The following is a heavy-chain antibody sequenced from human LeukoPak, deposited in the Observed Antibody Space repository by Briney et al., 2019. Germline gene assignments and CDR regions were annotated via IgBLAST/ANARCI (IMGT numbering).Heavy chain of an antibody. CDR2: MNPNSGNT. CDR1: GYTFTSYD. Sequence: ASVKVSCKASGYTFTSYDINWVRQATGQGLEWMGWMNPNSGNTGYAQKFQGRVTMTGNTSISTAYMELSSLRSEDTAVYYCARGRVGYYDFWSGPGGGYGMDVWGQGTTVTVSS. J-gene: IGHJ6*02. D-gene: IGHD3-3*01. V-gene: IGHV1-8*01. CDR3: ARGRVGYYDFWSGPGGGYGMDV.